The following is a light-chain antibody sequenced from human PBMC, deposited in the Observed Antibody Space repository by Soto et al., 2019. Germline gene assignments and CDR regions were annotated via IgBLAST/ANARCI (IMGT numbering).Light chain of an antibody. Sequence: SYELTQPPSVSVAPGQTARITCGGNNNGSKSVHWYQQKPGQAPVLVIYYDSDRPSGIPERFSGSNSGNTATLTISRVEAGDEADYYCQVWDSSSDHPVVFGGGTKVTVL. V-gene: IGLV3-21*04. J-gene: IGLJ2*01. CDR3: QVWDSSSDHPVV. CDR2: YDS. CDR1: NNGSKS.